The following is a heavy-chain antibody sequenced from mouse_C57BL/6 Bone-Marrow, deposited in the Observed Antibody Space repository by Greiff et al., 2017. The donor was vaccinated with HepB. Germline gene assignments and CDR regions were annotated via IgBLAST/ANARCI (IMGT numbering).Heavy chain of an antibody. Sequence: VQLQQPGAELVKPGASVKLSCKASGYTFTSYWLHWVKQRPGQGLEWIGMIHPNSGSTNYNEKFKSKATLTVDKSSSTAYMQLSSLTSEDSAVYYCARGGMITDYYAMDDWGQGTSVTVSS. V-gene: IGHV1-64*01. CDR3: ARGGMITDYYAMDD. D-gene: IGHD2-4*01. CDR1: GYTFTSYW. CDR2: IHPNSGST. J-gene: IGHJ4*01.